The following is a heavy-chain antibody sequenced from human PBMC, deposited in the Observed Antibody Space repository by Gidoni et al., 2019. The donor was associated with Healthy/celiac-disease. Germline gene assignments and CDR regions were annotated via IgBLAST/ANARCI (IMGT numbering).Heavy chain of an antibody. CDR3: AKSYVEGNYDYGMDV. J-gene: IGHJ6*02. D-gene: IGHD3-16*01. Sequence: QVQLVESGGGVVQPGRSLILSCAASGFPFSSYGMHWVRQAPGKGLEWVAVISYDGSNKYYADSVKGRFTISRDNSKNTLYLQMNSLRAEDTAVYYCAKSYVEGNYDYGMDVWGQGTTVTVSS. CDR2: ISYDGSNK. V-gene: IGHV3-30*18. CDR1: GFPFSSYG.